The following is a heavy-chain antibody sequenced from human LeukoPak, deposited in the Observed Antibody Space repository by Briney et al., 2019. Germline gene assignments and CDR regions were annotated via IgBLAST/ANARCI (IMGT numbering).Heavy chain of an antibody. J-gene: IGHJ6*02. CDR3: AREDIVVVVAAPPDV. D-gene: IGHD2-15*01. CDR1: GSTFTGYY. V-gene: IGHV1-2*02. CDR2: INPNSGGT. Sequence: GSVKVSCNASGSTFTGYYMHWVRQAPGQGLEWMGWINPNSGGTNYAQKFQGRVTMTRDTSISTAYMELSRLRSDDTAVYYCAREDIVVVVAAPPDVWGQGTTVTVSS.